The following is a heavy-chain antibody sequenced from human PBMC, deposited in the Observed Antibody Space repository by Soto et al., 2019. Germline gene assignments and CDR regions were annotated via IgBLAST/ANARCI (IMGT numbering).Heavy chain of an antibody. CDR1: DLIFSDFA. J-gene: IGHJ2*01. CDR3: AIRPDCYSHWYFDL. CDR2: VSAYGGVP. V-gene: IGHV3-23*01. Sequence: DVQLLESGGGLVQPGESLRLSCTASDLIFSDFAMSWVRQTPGKGLEWVSSVSAYGGVPHYSDAVKGRFAISSDNSRDTQFLRMDSLRVVDTAVYYWAIRPDCYSHWYFDLLGRGTLFTVSA. D-gene: IGHD2-15*01.